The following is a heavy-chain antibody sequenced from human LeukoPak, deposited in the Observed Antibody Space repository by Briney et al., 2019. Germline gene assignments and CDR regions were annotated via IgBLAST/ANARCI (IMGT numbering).Heavy chain of an antibody. V-gene: IGHV1-2*02. CDR3: ARERSGGSYFSY. Sequence: ASVKVSCKASGYTFTGYYMHWVRQAPGQGLEWMGWINPDSGGSNYAQKFQGRVTMTRDTSISTAYMELSRLRSDDTAVYYCARERSGGSYFSYWGQGTLVTVSS. CDR1: GYTFTGYY. D-gene: IGHD1-26*01. J-gene: IGHJ4*02. CDR2: INPDSGGS.